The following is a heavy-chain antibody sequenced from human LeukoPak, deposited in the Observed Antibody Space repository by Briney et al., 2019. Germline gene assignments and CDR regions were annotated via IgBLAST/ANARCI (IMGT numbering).Heavy chain of an antibody. V-gene: IGHV5-10-1*01. CDR1: GYSFTSYW. J-gene: IGHJ1*01. CDR3: ATSVGAEYFQH. CDR2: IDPSDSYT. Sequence: GESLKISCKGSGYSFTSYWISWVRQMPGKGLEWMGRIDPSDSYTNYSPSFQGHVTISADKSITTAYLQWRSLEASDTAMFYCATSVGAEYFQHWGQGTLVTVSS.